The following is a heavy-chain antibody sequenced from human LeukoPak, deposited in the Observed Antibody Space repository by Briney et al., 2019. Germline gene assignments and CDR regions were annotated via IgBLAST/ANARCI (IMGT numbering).Heavy chain of an antibody. CDR2: IYYSRST. Sequence: SETLSLTCTVSGYSISSGYYWGWIRQPPGKGLEWIGYIYYSRSTNYNPSLKSRVTISVDTSKNQFSLKLSSVTAADTAVYYCARVRVDYYDSSGYEDYWGRGTLVTVSS. CDR1: GYSISSGYY. D-gene: IGHD3-22*01. J-gene: IGHJ4*02. CDR3: ARVRVDYYDSSGYEDY. V-gene: IGHV4-61*01.